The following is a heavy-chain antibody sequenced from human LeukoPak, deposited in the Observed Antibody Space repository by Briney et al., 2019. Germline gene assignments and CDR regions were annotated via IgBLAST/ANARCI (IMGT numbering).Heavy chain of an antibody. V-gene: IGHV3-74*01. CDR2: INSDGSST. D-gene: IGHD3-10*01. Sequence: GGSLRLSCAASRLIFSSYWMHWVRQASGKGLVWVSRINSDGSSTIYADSVKGRFTISRDYAKNTAYLQMSSLRVDDTAVYYCAGHYGSGRYHYYYMDVWGRGTTVTVSS. CDR3: AGHYGSGRYHYYYMDV. CDR1: RLIFSSYW. J-gene: IGHJ6*03.